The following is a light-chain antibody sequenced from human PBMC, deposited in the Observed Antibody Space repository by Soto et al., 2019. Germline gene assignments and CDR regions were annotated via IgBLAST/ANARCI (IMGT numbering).Light chain of an antibody. Sequence: EIVLTQSPGTLSLSPGERATLSFRVSQSVSSSYLAWYQQKPGQAPRLLIYGASSRATGIPDRFSGSGSGTDFTLTISRLEPEDFAVYYCQQYGSSPTYTFGQGTKLEIK. V-gene: IGKV3-20*01. J-gene: IGKJ2*01. CDR1: QSVSSSY. CDR3: QQYGSSPTYT. CDR2: GAS.